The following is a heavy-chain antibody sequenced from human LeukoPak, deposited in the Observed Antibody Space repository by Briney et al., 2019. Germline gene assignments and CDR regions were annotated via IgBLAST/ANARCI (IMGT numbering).Heavy chain of an antibody. CDR2: ISGRGSVP. D-gene: IGHD2-15*01. CDR1: GFAFSSYA. Sequence: TGGSLRLSCATSGFAFSSYAMSWVRQAPGKGLEWVSAISGRGSVPYYADSVRGRFTISRDNSNNMLYLQMDSLRADDTAVYFCARDRWGSTTWTIDYWGQGTLVTVSS. J-gene: IGHJ4*02. V-gene: IGHV3-23*01. CDR3: ARDRWGSTTWTIDY.